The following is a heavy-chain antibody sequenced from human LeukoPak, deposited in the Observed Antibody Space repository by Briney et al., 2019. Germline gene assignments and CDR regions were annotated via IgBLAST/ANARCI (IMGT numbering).Heavy chain of an antibody. D-gene: IGHD3-10*01. CDR3: ARQIHGSGEENRGPISPYFDY. J-gene: IGHJ4*02. CDR2: IYYSGST. V-gene: IGHV4-59*08. CDR1: GGSISSYY. Sequence: SETLSLTCTVSGGSISSYYWSWIRQPPGKGLEWIGYIYYSGSTNYNPSLKSRVTISVDTSKNQFSLKLSSVTAADTAVYYCARQIHGSGEENRGPISPYFDYWGQGTLVTVSS.